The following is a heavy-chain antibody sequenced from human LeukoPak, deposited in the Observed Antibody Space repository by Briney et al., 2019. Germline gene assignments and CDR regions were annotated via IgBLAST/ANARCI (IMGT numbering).Heavy chain of an antibody. CDR1: GFTFDDYA. V-gene: IGHV3-9*01. CDR2: ISWRRDSV. D-gene: IGHD4-23*01. J-gene: IGHJ4*02. CDR3: AKDWSYGGNSWKYFGS. Sequence: PGGSLRLSCAASGFTFDDYAMHWVRQAPGKGLEWVSGISWRRDSVDYADSVKGRFTISRDNAKSSLYLQMNSLRADDTALYYCAKDWSYGGNSWKYFGSWGQGTLVTVSS.